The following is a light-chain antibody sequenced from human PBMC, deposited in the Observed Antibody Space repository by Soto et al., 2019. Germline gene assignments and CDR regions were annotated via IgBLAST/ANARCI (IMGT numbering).Light chain of an antibody. CDR3: QQAYSFPLT. V-gene: IGKV1-12*01. Sequence: DIQMTQSPSSVSASVGARVTITCRASQGVSSWLAWYQKKPGKAPKLMIYAASTLQSGVPSRFSGSGSGTDCTLTISSLQPEDFATYYCQQAYSFPLTLGQGTRLEIK. CDR2: AAS. J-gene: IGKJ5*01. CDR1: QGVSSW.